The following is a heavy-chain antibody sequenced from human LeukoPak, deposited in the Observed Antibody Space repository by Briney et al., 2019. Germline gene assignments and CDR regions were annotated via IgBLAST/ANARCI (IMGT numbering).Heavy chain of an antibody. CDR3: ARDPAPIVVVVAATGWWFDP. CDR2: ISSSSSYI. D-gene: IGHD2-15*01. V-gene: IGHV3-21*01. J-gene: IGHJ5*02. Sequence: GGSLRLSCAASGFTFSSYSMNWVRQAPGKGLEWVSSISSSSSYIYYADSVKGRITISRDNAKNSLYLQMNSLRAEDTAVNYCARDPAPIVVVVAATGWWFDPWGQGTLVTVSS. CDR1: GFTFSSYS.